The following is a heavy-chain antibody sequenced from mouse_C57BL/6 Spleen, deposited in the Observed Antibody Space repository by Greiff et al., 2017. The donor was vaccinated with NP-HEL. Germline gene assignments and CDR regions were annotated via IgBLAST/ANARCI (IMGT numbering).Heavy chain of an antibody. J-gene: IGHJ2*01. D-gene: IGHD1-1*01. CDR3: ALITTVVDDY. CDR2: INPNNGGT. Sequence: VQLQQSGPELVKPGASVKISCKASGYTFTDYYMNWVKQSHGKSLEWIGDINPNNGGTSYNQKFKGKATLTVDKSSSTAYMELRSLTSEDSAVYYCALITTVVDDYWGQGTTLTVSS. V-gene: IGHV1-26*01. CDR1: GYTFTDYY.